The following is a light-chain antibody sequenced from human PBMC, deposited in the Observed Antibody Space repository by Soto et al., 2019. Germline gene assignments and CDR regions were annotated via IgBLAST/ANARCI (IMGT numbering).Light chain of an antibody. J-gene: IGKJ4*01. CDR2: ATS. V-gene: IGKV3-11*01. CDR1: QSVSSS. Sequence: EIVLTQSPATLSLSPGERATLSCRASQSVSSSLAWYQHKPCQAPRLLIYATSHRATDIPTRFSGSGSETDFTLTISSLEPEDFAVYYCQQRSDWPPSLTFGGGTKVEIK. CDR3: QQRSDWPPSLT.